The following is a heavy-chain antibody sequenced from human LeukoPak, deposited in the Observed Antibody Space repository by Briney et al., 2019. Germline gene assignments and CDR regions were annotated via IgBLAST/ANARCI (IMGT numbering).Heavy chain of an antibody. CDR2: IYYSGST. CDR1: GGSISSYY. Sequence: PSETLSLTCTVSGGSISSYYWSWIRQPPGKGLEWIGYIYYSGSTNYNPSLKSRVTISVDTSKNQFSLKLSSVTAADTAVYYCARDLRGYSYLPVDYWGQGTLVTVSS. V-gene: IGHV4-59*12. CDR3: ARDLRGYSYLPVDY. J-gene: IGHJ4*02. D-gene: IGHD5-18*01.